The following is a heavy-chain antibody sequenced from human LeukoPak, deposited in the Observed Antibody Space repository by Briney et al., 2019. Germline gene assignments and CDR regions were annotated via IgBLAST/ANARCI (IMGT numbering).Heavy chain of an antibody. CDR1: GFTVSSSY. CDR2: IYSGGST. Sequence: GGSLRLSCAASGFTVSSSYMSWVRQAPGKGLEWVSVIYSGGSTYYADSVKGRFTISRDNSKNTLYLQMNSLRAEDTAVYYCAREDYGRSRYYYSMDVWGQGTTVTVSS. V-gene: IGHV3-66*01. CDR3: AREDYGRSRYYYSMDV. J-gene: IGHJ6*02. D-gene: IGHD4-17*01.